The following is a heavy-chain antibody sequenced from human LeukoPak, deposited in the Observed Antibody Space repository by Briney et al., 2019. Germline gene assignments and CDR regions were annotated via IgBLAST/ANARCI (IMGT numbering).Heavy chain of an antibody. J-gene: IGHJ4*02. CDR1: GYTFTSYD. Sequence: ASVKVSCKASGYTFTSYDINWVRQATGQGLEWMGWMNPNSGNTGYAQKFQGRVTITADESTSTAYMELSSLRSEDTAVYYCERERRGDNRDGYNPLDYWGQGTLVTVSS. D-gene: IGHD5-24*01. V-gene: IGHV1-8*01. CDR2: MNPNSGNT. CDR3: ERERRGDNRDGYNPLDY.